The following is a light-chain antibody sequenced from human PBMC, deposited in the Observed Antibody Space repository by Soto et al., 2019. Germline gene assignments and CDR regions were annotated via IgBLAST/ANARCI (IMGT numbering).Light chain of an antibody. Sequence: DIQMTQSPSSLSASVGDRVTITCRASQAITSYLAWYQQKPGEAPKSLISSSSTLQSGVPSRFRGSGSGTDFTLTIRSLQAEDFATYYCQQYNSYPHTFGQGTNLDIK. CDR1: QAITSY. CDR2: SSS. CDR3: QQYNSYPHT. V-gene: IGKV1-16*01. J-gene: IGKJ2*01.